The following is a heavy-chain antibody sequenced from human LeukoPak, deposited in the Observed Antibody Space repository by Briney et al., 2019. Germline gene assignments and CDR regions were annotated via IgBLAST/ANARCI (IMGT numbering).Heavy chain of an antibody. V-gene: IGHV3-23*01. CDR3: AARPPIVVGGAFDY. D-gene: IGHD3-22*01. J-gene: IGHJ4*02. CDR2: ISGRGDNT. CDR1: GITFSSSA. Sequence: PGGSLRLSCAASGITFSSSAMGWVRQAPGKGLEWLSTISGRGDNTYYADSVKGRFTVFRDNSKNTLYLQMNSLRSEDTAVYYYAARPPIVVGGAFDYWGQGTLVTVSS.